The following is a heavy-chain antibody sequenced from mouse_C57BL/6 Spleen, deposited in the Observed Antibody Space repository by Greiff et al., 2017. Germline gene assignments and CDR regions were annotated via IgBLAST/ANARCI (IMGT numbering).Heavy chain of an antibody. CDR1: GYTFTDYY. CDR3: ARYDGYYHYWYFDV. CDR2: INPNNGGT. V-gene: IGHV1-26*01. D-gene: IGHD2-3*01. J-gene: IGHJ1*03. Sequence: VQLQQSGPELVKPGASVKISCKASGYTFTDYYMNWVKQSHGKSLEWIGDINPNNGGTSYNQKFKGKATLTVDKSSSTAYMELRSLTSEDSAVYYCARYDGYYHYWYFDVWGTGTTVTVSS.